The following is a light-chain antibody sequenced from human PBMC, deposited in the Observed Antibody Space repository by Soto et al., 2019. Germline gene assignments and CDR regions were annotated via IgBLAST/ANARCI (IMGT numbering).Light chain of an antibody. J-gene: IGKJ4*01. Sequence: DIQLTQSPSFLSASIGDRVTISCRATQAMSTYLAWYQQKPGKAPKLLIYSASTLQSGVPSRFRGSGSGTWFTLTISSLQPEDFATYYCQQLKSYPLTFGGGTKVESK. V-gene: IGKV1-9*01. CDR3: QQLKSYPLT. CDR2: SAS. CDR1: QAMSTY.